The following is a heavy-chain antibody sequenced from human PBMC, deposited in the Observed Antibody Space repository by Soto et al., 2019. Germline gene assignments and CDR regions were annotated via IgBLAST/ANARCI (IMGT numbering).Heavy chain of an antibody. D-gene: IGHD4-4*01. V-gene: IGHV3-33*01. J-gene: IGHJ4*02. CDR1: GFTFSSYG. CDR2: IWYDGSNK. Sequence: QVQLVESGGGVVQPGRSLRLSCAASGFTFSSYGMHWVRQAPGKGLEWVAVIWYDGSNKYYADSVKVRFTISRDNSKTALYLQMNSLRAEDKAVYYCARDRQYESSDYWGQGTLVTVSS. CDR3: ARDRQYESSDY.